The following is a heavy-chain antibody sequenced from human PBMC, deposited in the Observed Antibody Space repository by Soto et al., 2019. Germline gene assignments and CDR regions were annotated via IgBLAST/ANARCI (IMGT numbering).Heavy chain of an antibody. D-gene: IGHD6-19*01. Sequence: PSETLSLTCTVSGGSISSYYWSWIRQPPGKGLEWIGYIYYSGSTNYNPPLKSRVTISVDTSKNQFSLKLSSVTAADTAVYYCARVVRAGSSGWYQDYWGQGTLVTVSS. V-gene: IGHV4-59*01. CDR1: GGSISSYY. CDR3: ARVVRAGSSGWYQDY. CDR2: IYYSGST. J-gene: IGHJ4*02.